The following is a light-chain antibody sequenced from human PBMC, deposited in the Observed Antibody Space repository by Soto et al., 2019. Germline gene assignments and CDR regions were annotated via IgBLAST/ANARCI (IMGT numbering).Light chain of an antibody. Sequence: EIVLTQSPGTLSLSPGERATLSCRASQSVSSSYLAWYQQKPGQAPRLLIYAASSRATGIPDRFSGSGSGTDFTLTISRLEPEDSAVYYCQKYGSSPPITFGQGTRLEIK. CDR1: QSVSSSY. CDR3: QKYGSSPPIT. CDR2: AAS. J-gene: IGKJ5*01. V-gene: IGKV3-20*01.